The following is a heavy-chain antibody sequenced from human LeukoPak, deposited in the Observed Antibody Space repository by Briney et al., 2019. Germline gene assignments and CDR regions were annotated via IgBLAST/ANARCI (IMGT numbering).Heavy chain of an antibody. CDR2: IIHTGKT. D-gene: IGHD6-19*01. CDR1: GGSFSGFY. V-gene: IGHV4-34*01. CDR3: ARGLSSGWVDY. Sequence: SETLSLTCAVSGGSFSGFYWTWIRQSPGGGLEWIGEIIHTGKTNYKPSLSGRVTISLDTSKHQFSLKLSSVTAADTAVYYCARGLSSGWVDYWGQGTLVTVSS. J-gene: IGHJ4*02.